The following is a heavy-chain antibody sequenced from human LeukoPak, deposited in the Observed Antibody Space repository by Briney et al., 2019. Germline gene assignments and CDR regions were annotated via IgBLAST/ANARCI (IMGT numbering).Heavy chain of an antibody. Sequence: ASVKVSCKASGYTFTSYDINWVRQATGQGLEWMGWMNPNSGNTGYAQKFQGRVTITRNTSISTAYMELSSLRSEDTAVYYCARGSRRITMIVVVHGWFDPWGQGTLVTVSS. D-gene: IGHD3-22*01. J-gene: IGHJ5*02. CDR3: ARGSRRITMIVVVHGWFDP. V-gene: IGHV1-8*03. CDR2: MNPNSGNT. CDR1: GYTFTSYD.